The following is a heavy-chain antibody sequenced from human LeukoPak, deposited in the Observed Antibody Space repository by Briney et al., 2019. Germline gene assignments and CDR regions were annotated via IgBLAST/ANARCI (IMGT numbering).Heavy chain of an antibody. D-gene: IGHD3-10*01. Sequence: GGSLRLSCAASGFTFGRYWMSWARQAPGKGLEWLANIREDGSEKYYVDSVKGRFTISRDNAKNSLYLQMNSLRAEDTSVYYCASGSREWWGQGTLVTVSS. CDR2: IREDGSEK. J-gene: IGHJ4*02. CDR3: ASGSREW. CDR1: GFTFGRYW. V-gene: IGHV3-7*01.